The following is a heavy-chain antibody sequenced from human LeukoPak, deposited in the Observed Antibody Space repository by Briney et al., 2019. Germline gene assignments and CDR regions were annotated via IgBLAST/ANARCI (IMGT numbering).Heavy chain of an antibody. J-gene: IGHJ3*02. CDR2: ISSSGST. CDR3: ARGPYSYDSSGAFDI. CDR1: GGSISSNTYY. V-gene: IGHV4-61*02. Sequence: SETLSLTCTVSGGSISSNTYYWSWIRQPAGKGLEWIGRISSSGSTNYNPSLKSRVTISVDTSKNQFSLKLSSVTAADTAVYFCARGPYSYDSSGAFDIWGQGTMVTVSS. D-gene: IGHD3-22*01.